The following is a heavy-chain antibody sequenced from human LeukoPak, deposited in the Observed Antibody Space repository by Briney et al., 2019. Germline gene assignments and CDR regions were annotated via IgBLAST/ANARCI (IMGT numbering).Heavy chain of an antibody. Sequence: SQTLSLTCTVSGGSISSGGYYWNWIREHPGKGLEWIGYIYYSGSTYYNPSLKSRVTISVDTSKNQFSLKLSSVTAADTAVYYCARDRNTGDDAFDIWGQGTMVTVSS. D-gene: IGHD5-18*01. CDR1: GGSISSGGYY. CDR3: ARDRNTGDDAFDI. CDR2: IYYSGST. J-gene: IGHJ3*02. V-gene: IGHV4-31*03.